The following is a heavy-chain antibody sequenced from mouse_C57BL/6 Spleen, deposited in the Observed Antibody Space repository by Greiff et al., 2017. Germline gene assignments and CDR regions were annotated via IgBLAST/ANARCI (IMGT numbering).Heavy chain of an antibody. J-gene: IGHJ2*01. D-gene: IGHD4-1*01. CDR2: INPGSGGT. Sequence: QVQLQQSGAELVRPGTSVKVSCKASGYAFTNYLIEWVKQRPGQGLEWIGVINPGSGGTNYNEKFKGKATLTADKSSSTADMQLSSLTSEDSAVYFCARGGGTGYFDYWGQGTTLTVSS. V-gene: IGHV1-54*01. CDR1: GYAFTNYL. CDR3: ARGGGTGYFDY.